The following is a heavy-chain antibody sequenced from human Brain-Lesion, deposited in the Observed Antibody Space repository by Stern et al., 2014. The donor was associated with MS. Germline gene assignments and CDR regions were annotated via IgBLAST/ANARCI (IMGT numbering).Heavy chain of an antibody. Sequence: EAQLVESGGGLVQPGGSLTISCTAAGFTFGNYWMTWVRQAPGKGLEWVANIKQDGTEKNYGGTVKGRLTISGKTARESLYLQKNSLRVEVSAIYYCARVYNTIYGIVTQRGSGMDVWGQGTTVIVSS. V-gene: IGHV3-7*01. CDR3: ARVYNTIYGIVTQRGSGMDV. CDR1: GFTFGNYW. J-gene: IGHJ6*02. D-gene: IGHD3-3*01. CDR2: IKQDGTEK.